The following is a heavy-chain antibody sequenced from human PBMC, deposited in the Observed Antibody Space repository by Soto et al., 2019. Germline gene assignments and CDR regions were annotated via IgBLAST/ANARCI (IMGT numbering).Heavy chain of an antibody. J-gene: IGHJ4*02. CDR3: ARTKCSGGSCYSWSLDY. CDR1: GGSITTGGYY. CDR2: RYYSEST. D-gene: IGHD2-15*01. V-gene: IGHV4-31*03. Sequence: SETLSLTCTVSGGSITTGGYYWSWIRQLPGKGLEWIGHRYYSESTYYNPSLKSRVSISLDSSKNQFSLKLSFVTAADTAMYYCARTKCSGGSCYSWSLDYWGQGTPVTVSS.